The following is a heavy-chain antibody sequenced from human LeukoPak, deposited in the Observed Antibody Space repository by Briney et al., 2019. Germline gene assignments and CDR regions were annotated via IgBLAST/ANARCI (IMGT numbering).Heavy chain of an antibody. J-gene: IGHJ6*03. CDR3: ARVGDCSSTSCYTRYYYYYMDV. Sequence: PSETLSPTCTVPGGSISSGGYYWSWIRQHPGKGLEWIGYIYYSGSTYYNPSLKSRVTISVDTSKNQFSLKLSSVTAADTAVYYCARVGDCSSTSCYTRYYYYYMDVWGKGTTVTVSS. V-gene: IGHV4-31*03. D-gene: IGHD2-2*02. CDR1: GGSISSGGYY. CDR2: IYYSGST.